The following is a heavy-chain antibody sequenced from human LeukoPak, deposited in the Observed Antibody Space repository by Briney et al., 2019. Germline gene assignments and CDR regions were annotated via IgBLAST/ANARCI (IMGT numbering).Heavy chain of an antibody. CDR3: ARQIGSGWSAEYGMDV. CDR1: GYSFTSYW. Sequence: GESLKISCKGSGYSFTSYWIGWVRQMPGKGLEWMGIIYPGDSDTRYSPSFQGQVTISADKSISTAYLQWSSLKASDTAMYYCARQIGSGWSAEYGMDVWGQGTTVTVSS. V-gene: IGHV5-51*01. J-gene: IGHJ6*02. D-gene: IGHD6-19*01. CDR2: IYPGDSDT.